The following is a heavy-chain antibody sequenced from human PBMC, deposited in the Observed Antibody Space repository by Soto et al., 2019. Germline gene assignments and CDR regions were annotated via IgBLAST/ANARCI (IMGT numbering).Heavy chain of an antibody. V-gene: IGHV1-2*04. CDR2: INPNSGGT. J-gene: IGHJ5*02. Sequence: ASVKVSCKASGYTFTGYYMHWVRQAPGQGLEWMGWINPNSGGTNYAQKFQGWVTMTRDTSISTAHMELSRLRSDDTAVYYCARGTGTTGFREKWFDPWGQGTLVTVSS. D-gene: IGHD1-7*01. CDR3: ARGTGTTGFREKWFDP. CDR1: GYTFTGYY.